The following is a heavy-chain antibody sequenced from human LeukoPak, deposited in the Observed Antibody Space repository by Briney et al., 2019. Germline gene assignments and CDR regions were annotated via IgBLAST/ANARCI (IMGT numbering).Heavy chain of an antibody. D-gene: IGHD3/OR15-3a*01. CDR2: IYYSGST. CDR1: GGSISSGGYY. J-gene: IGHJ3*02. CDR3: ARDGPDAFDI. V-gene: IGHV4-31*03. Sequence: SQTLSLTCTVSGGSISSGGYYWSWIRQHPGKGLEWIGYIYYSGSTYYNPSLKSRVTISVDTSNNQFSLKLSSGTAADTAVYYCARDGPDAFDIWGQGTMVTVSS.